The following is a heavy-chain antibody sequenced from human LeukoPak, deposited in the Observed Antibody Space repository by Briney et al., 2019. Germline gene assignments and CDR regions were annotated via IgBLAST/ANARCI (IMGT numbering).Heavy chain of an antibody. Sequence: GGSLRLSCAASGFTFSDYYMGWIRQAPGKGLEWVSYISSSGSTIYYADSVKGRFTISRDNAKNSLYLQMNSLRAEDTAVYYCARAITMVRGVKRGLDYWGQGTLVTVSS. J-gene: IGHJ4*02. CDR3: ARAITMVRGVKRGLDY. V-gene: IGHV3-11*04. CDR1: GFTFSDYY. CDR2: ISSSGSTI. D-gene: IGHD3-10*01.